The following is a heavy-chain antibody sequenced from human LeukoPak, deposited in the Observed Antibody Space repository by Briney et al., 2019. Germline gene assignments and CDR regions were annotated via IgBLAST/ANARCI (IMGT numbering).Heavy chain of an antibody. CDR1: GYTFTSYD. CDR2: MNPNGGNT. J-gene: IGHJ4*02. D-gene: IGHD3-9*01. Sequence: ASVKVSRKASGYTFTSYDINWVRQATGQGLEWMGWMNPNGGNTGYAQKFQGRVTMTRNTSISTAYMELSSLRSEDTAVYYCARGPGRQVKKIDYWGQGTLVTVSS. CDR3: ARGPGRQVKKIDY. V-gene: IGHV1-8*01.